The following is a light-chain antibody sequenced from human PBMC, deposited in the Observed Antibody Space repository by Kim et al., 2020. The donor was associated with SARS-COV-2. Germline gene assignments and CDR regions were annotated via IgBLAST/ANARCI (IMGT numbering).Light chain of an antibody. CDR2: EDY. J-gene: IGLJ2*01. V-gene: IGLV6-57*03. Sequence: TIASNRKGGIIARSNVQWSQRLPCIAPNTVIFEDYQRPSGVPDRFSGSVDSSSISASLTIARLKTEDEGYYYCQSYDDTIVVFGGGTQLTVL. CDR3: QSYDDTIVV. CDR1: GGIIARSN.